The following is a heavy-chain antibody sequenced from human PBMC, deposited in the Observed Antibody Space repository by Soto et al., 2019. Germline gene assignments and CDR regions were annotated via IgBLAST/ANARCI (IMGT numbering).Heavy chain of an antibody. CDR1: GFTFRSYT. V-gene: IGHV3-21*01. CDR3: ASLLAAPSSFSSYYYGMDV. Sequence: GGSRRLSCAASGFTFRSYTMDWVRQAPGKGLERVSSISSSTSDIYYADSVKGRFTVSRDKAKNSLYLQMHSPRAEDTAVYYCASLLAAPSSFSSYYYGMDVWGQGTTVTV. J-gene: IGHJ6*01. D-gene: IGHD6-6*01. CDR2: ISSSTSDI.